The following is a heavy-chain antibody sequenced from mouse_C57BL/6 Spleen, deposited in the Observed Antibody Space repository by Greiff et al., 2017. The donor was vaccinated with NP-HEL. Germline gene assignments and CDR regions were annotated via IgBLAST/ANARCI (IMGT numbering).Heavy chain of an antibody. CDR3: ARDDYYYAMDY. V-gene: IGHV1-81*01. CDR1: GYTFTSYG. J-gene: IGHJ4*01. CDR2: IYPRSGNT. Sequence: QVQLKQSGAELARPGASVKLSCKASGYTFTSYGISWVKQRTGQGLEWIGEIYPRSGNTYYNEKFKGKATLTADKSSSTAYMELRSLTSEDSAVYFCARDDYYYAMDYWGQGTSVTVSS. D-gene: IGHD2-4*01.